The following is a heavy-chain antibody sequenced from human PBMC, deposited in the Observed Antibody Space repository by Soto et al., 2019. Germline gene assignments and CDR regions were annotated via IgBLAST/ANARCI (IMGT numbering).Heavy chain of an antibody. V-gene: IGHV1-69*01. CDR3: ARDGNSSGWLTSSYGMDV. J-gene: IGHJ6*02. CDR1: GGTFSSYA. D-gene: IGHD6-19*01. CDR2: IIPIFGTA. Sequence: QVQLVQSGAEVKKPGSSVKVSCKASGGTFSSYAISWVRQAPGQGLEWMGGIIPIFGTANYAQKFQGRVTITADESTSTAYMELSSPRSEDTAVYYCARDGNSSGWLTSSYGMDVWGQGTTVTVSS.